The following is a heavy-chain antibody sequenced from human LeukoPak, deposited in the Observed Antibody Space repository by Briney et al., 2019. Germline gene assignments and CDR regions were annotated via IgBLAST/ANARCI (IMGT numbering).Heavy chain of an antibody. CDR3: ARGDDYKSTLFDY. CDR1: GGSLSNYY. CDR2: ISSGGST. V-gene: IGHV4-59*01. D-gene: IGHD5-12*01. Sequence: SETLSLTCSVSGGSLSNYYWTWIRQPPGKELEWIGYISSGGSTNYNPSLKSRVTISIDTSKNQFSLKLTSATAADTAVYYCARGDDYKSTLFDYWGQGTLVTVSS. J-gene: IGHJ4*02.